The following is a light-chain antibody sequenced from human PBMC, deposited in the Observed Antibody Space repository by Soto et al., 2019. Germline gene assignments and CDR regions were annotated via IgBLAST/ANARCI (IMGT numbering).Light chain of an antibody. CDR1: QSIPNF. Sequence: DIQMTQSPSSLSASVGDRVTITCRSSQSIPNFLNWCQQKPGKAPNPLIYATSILQSGVPSRFSGSGSVTNFTLTINGLQPEDFATYYCQQSYSTPYTFGQGTKLEIK. V-gene: IGKV1-39*01. J-gene: IGKJ2*01. CDR3: QQSYSTPYT. CDR2: ATS.